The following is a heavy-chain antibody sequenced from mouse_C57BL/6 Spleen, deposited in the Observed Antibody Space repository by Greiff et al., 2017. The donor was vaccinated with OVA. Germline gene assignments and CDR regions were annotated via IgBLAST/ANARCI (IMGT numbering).Heavy chain of an antibody. J-gene: IGHJ4*01. V-gene: IGHV1-39*01. CDR3: ARGSYYAMDY. Sequence: VQLLQSGAELVKPGASVKLSCKASGYSFTDYYMNWVKQSPGQGLEWIGVINPNYGTTSYNQKFKGKATLTVDQSSSTAYMQLNSLTSEDSAVYYCARGSYYAMDYWGQGTSVTVSS. CDR2: INPNYGTT. CDR1: GYSFTDYY.